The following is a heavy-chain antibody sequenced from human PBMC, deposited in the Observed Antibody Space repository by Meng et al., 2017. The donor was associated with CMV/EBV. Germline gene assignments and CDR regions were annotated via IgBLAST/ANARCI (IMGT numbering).Heavy chain of an antibody. J-gene: IGHJ4*02. CDR2: ISGSGGST. D-gene: IGHD3-3*01. CDR3: AKRERFLEWLLYDY. CDR1: GFTFSSYA. V-gene: IGHV3-23*01. Sequence: GESLKISCAASGFTFSSYAMSWVRQAPGKGLEWVSAISGSGGSTYYADSVKGRFTISRDNSKNTLYLQMNSLRAEDTAVYYCAKRERFLEWLLYDYRGQGTLVTVSS.